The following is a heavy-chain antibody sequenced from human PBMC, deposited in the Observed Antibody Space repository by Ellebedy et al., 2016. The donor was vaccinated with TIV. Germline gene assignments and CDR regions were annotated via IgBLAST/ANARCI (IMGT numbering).Heavy chain of an antibody. J-gene: IGHJ4*02. D-gene: IGHD3-16*01. V-gene: IGHV3-23*01. CDR2: FSDNT. Sequence: PGGSLRLSCAASGFTFSPYAMSWVRQAPGKGLEWVSHFSDNTYYADSVKGRFTISRDISRNTLYLQMSGLRAEDTAIYYCAKGRSGTYIHHAFDSWGQGTLVTVSS. CDR3: AKGRSGTYIHHAFDS. CDR1: GFTFSPYA.